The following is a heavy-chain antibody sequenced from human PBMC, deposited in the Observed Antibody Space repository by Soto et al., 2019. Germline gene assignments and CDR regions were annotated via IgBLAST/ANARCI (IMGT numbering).Heavy chain of an antibody. CDR3: ARYDPFDP. CDR1: GGAFRSYF. Sequence: QVRLRESGPQVVKPSATLSLNCNVSGGAFRSYFWSWIRQSPGKGLEWIGNIHSSGRSNYNPSFNSRVSMSIDPCKNQFSVRLTSVTPADTAFYYCARYDPFDPWGQGILVTGSS. V-gene: IGHV4-59*01. CDR2: IHSSGRS. J-gene: IGHJ5*02. D-gene: IGHD3-16*01.